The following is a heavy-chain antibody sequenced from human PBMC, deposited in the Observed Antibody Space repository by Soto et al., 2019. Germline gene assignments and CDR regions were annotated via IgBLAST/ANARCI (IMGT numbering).Heavy chain of an antibody. CDR3: ARDAYSSSLPLYNGMDV. CDR1: GFTFSSYA. D-gene: IGHD6-13*01. CDR2: ISYDGSNK. J-gene: IGHJ6*02. V-gene: IGHV3-30-3*01. Sequence: GGSLRLSCAASGFTFSSYAMHGVRQAPGKGLEWVAVISYDGSNKYYADSVKGRFTISRDNSKNTLYLQMNSLRAEDTAVYYCARDAYSSSLPLYNGMDVWGQGTTVTVSS.